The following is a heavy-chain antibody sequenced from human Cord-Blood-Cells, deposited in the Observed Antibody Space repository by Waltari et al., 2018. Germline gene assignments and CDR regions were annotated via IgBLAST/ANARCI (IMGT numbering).Heavy chain of an antibody. V-gene: IGHV3-7*01. CDR3: AREEQQLVRAPNWFDP. D-gene: IGHD6-13*01. Sequence: EVQLVESGGGLVQPGGSLRLSCAASGFTFSRYWMSWVRRAPGKGLEWVANIKQDGSEKYYVDSVKGRFTISRDNAKNSLYLQMNSLRAEDTAVYYCAREEQQLVRAPNWFDPWGQGTLVTVSS. CDR1: GFTFSRYW. J-gene: IGHJ5*02. CDR2: IKQDGSEK.